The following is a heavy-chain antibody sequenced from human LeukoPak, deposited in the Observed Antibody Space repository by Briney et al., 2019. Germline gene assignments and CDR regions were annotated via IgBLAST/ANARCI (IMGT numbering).Heavy chain of an antibody. CDR3: ARGGTVRNGMDV. Sequence: SESLSLTCTVSGGSISSYYWSWIRQPPGKGLEWIGYIYYSGSTNYNPSLKSRVTISVDTSRNQFSLKLSSVTAADTAVYYCARGGTVRNGMDVWGQGTTVTVSS. CDR2: IYYSGST. CDR1: GGSISSYY. V-gene: IGHV4-59*01. J-gene: IGHJ6*02. D-gene: IGHD1-26*01.